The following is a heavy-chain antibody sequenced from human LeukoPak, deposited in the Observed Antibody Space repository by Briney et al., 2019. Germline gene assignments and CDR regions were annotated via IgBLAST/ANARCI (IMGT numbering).Heavy chain of an antibody. CDR3: ASHSTRGTFDY. Sequence: GGSLRLSCAASGFTFSSYAMSWVRQAPGNGLEWVSAISGSGGSTYYADSVKGRFTISRDNPKNTLYLQMNSLRAEDTAVYYCASHSTRGTFDYWGQGTLVTVSS. J-gene: IGHJ4*02. V-gene: IGHV3-23*01. D-gene: IGHD2-2*01. CDR1: GFTFSSYA. CDR2: ISGSGGST.